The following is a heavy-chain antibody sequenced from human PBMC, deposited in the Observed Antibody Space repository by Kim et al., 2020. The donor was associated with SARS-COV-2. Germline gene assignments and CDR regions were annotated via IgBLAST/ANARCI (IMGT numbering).Heavy chain of an antibody. CDR3: ASGIDYYGSGR. CDR2: I. D-gene: IGHD3-10*01. V-gene: IGHV3-11*04. J-gene: IGHJ4*02. Sequence: IYYADSVKGRFTISREKAKNSLYLQMNSLRAEDTAVYYWASGIDYYGSGRGGQGTLVTVSS.